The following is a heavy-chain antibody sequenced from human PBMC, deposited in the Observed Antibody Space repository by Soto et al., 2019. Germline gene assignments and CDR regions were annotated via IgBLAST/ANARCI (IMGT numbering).Heavy chain of an antibody. D-gene: IGHD3-3*01. CDR2: FDPEDGET. CDR1: GYTLTELS. V-gene: IGHV1-24*01. J-gene: IGHJ6*02. Sequence: ASVKVSCKVSGYTLTELSMHWVRQAPGKGLEWMGGFDPEDGETIYAQKFQGRVTMTEDTSTDTAYMELSSLRSEDTAVYYCATETGQRSGDDFWSGYHYPPGDYYGMDVWGQGTTVTVYS. CDR3: ATETGQRSGDDFWSGYHYPPGDYYGMDV.